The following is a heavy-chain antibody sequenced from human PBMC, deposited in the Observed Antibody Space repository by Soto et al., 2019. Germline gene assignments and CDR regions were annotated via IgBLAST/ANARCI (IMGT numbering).Heavy chain of an antibody. D-gene: IGHD6-13*01. V-gene: IGHV4-59*01. Sequence: SETLSLTCTVSGGSISSYYWSWIRQSPGKGLEWIGQIYYSGSSYYKPSLMSRVTISVDTSKNQFSMKLSSVTAADTAAYYCARSNSWAQFYHYYGMDVWGQGTTVTVSS. CDR2: IYYSGSS. J-gene: IGHJ6*02. CDR1: GGSISSYY. CDR3: ARSNSWAQFYHYYGMDV.